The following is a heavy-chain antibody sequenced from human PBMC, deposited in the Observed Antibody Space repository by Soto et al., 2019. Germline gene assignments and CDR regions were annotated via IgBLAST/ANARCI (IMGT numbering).Heavy chain of an antibody. Sequence: PGGSLRLSCAASGFTFSSSEMNWVRQAPGKGLEWISYITSSGSTIYYAGSVKGRFTISRDNAKNSLYLQMNSLRAEDMAVYYCASSTVMGNWGQGTLVTVSS. V-gene: IGHV3-48*03. CDR1: GFTFSSSE. J-gene: IGHJ4*02. CDR2: ITSSGSTI. CDR3: ASSTVMGN. D-gene: IGHD5-18*01.